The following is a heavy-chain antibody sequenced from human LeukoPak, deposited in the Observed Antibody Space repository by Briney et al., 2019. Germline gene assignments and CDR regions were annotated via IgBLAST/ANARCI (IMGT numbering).Heavy chain of an antibody. CDR1: GGSISSYY. J-gene: IGHJ4*02. CDR3: ASGRAFDFNY. Sequence: SETLSLTCTVSGGSISSYYWSWLRQPPGRGLEWIGYIYYTGSTNYNPSLKSRVTISVDTSKNQFSLKLSSVTAADTAVYYCASGRAFDFNYWGQGTLVTVSS. CDR2: IYYTGST. D-gene: IGHD1-26*01. V-gene: IGHV4-59*01.